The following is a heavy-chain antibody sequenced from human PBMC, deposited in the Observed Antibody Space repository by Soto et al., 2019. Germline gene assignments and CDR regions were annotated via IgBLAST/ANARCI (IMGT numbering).Heavy chain of an antibody. CDR3: ARDLGWSGYSGHFDY. Sequence: PGGSLRLSCAAPGFAFNTYGMHWVRQAPGKGLEWVAVLWYDGSKKYYADSVKGRFTISRDNSKNTLYLQMNSLRAEDTAVYYCARDLGWSGYSGHFDYWGLGALVTVSS. V-gene: IGHV3-33*01. CDR1: GFAFNTYG. D-gene: IGHD3-3*01. CDR2: LWYDGSKK. J-gene: IGHJ4*02.